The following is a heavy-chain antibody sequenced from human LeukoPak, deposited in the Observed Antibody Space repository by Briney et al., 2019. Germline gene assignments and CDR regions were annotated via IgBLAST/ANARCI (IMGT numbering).Heavy chain of an antibody. Sequence: GRSLRLSCAASGFTFDDYAMHWVRQAPGKGLERVSGISWNSGSIGYADSVKGRFTISRDNAKNSLYLQMNSLRAEDTALYYCAKERSSGYSIWGQGTMVTVSS. D-gene: IGHD3-22*01. CDR2: ISWNSGSI. CDR1: GFTFDDYA. J-gene: IGHJ3*02. CDR3: AKERSSGYSI. V-gene: IGHV3-9*01.